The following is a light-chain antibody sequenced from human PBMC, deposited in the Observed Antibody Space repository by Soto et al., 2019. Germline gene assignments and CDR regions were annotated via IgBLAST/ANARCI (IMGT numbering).Light chain of an antibody. CDR1: KLGDKY. CDR3: QAWDSSTGV. J-gene: IGLJ1*01. Sequence: SYELTQPPSVSVSPGQTASITCSGDKLGDKYACWYQQKPGQSPVLVIYQDNKRPSGIPERFSGSNSGNTATLTIGGTQAMDEADYYCQAWDSSTGVFGSGTKLTVL. V-gene: IGLV3-1*01. CDR2: QDN.